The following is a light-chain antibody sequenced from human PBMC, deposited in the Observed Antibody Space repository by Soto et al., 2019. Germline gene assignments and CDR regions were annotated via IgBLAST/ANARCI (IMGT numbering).Light chain of an antibody. CDR3: LQDYNYPLN. Sequence: AIQITQSPSSLSASVVDGVTITCLASQGIKNFLGWYQHKPGKAPKILIYAASSLQSGVPSRFSGSGSGTDFTLTISSLQPEDFATYYCLQDYNYPLNFGGGTKVDIK. J-gene: IGKJ4*01. CDR1: QGIKNF. CDR2: AAS. V-gene: IGKV1-6*01.